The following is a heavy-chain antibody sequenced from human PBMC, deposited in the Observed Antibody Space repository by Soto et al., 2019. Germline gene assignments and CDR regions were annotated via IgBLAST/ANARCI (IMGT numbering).Heavy chain of an antibody. J-gene: IGHJ6*02. CDR3: ARVPFYGMDV. CDR2: ISSSGSTI. CDR1: GFTFSSYE. V-gene: IGHV3-48*03. Sequence: EVQLVESGGGLVQPGGSLRLSCAASGFTFSSYEMNWVRQAPGKGLEWVSYISSSGSTIYYADSVKGRFTISRDNAKNSLYLQMKRLSVEDTAVYYCARVPFYGMDVWGQGTTVTVSS.